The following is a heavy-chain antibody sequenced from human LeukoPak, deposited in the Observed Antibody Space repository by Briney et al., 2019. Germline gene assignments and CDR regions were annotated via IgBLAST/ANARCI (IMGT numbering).Heavy chain of an antibody. D-gene: IGHD2-15*01. J-gene: IGHJ4*02. CDR2: INYSGGT. Sequence: SETLSLTCAVYGGSFSGYYWSWIRQPPGKGLEWIGEINYSGGTNYNPSLKSRVTISVDTSKNQFSLKLSSVTAADTAVYYCARGLRYCSGGSCSNCHFDYWGQGTLVTVSS. CDR1: GGSFSGYY. CDR3: ARGLRYCSGGSCSNCHFDY. V-gene: IGHV4-34*01.